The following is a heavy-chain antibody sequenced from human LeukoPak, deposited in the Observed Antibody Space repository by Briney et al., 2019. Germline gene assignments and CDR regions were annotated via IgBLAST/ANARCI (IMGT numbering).Heavy chain of an antibody. V-gene: IGHV6-1*01. CDR2: TYYRSKWYN. CDR3: ARDVGTTGWHTFDY. Sequence: SQTLSLACAISGDSVSSNNGAWNWIRQSPSRGLEWLGRTYYRSKWYNDYAESLISRITISPVTSKNQFSLQLYSVTPEDTAVYYCARDVGTTGWHTFDYWGQGTLVTVSS. J-gene: IGHJ4*02. D-gene: IGHD3-9*01. CDR1: GDSVSSNNGA.